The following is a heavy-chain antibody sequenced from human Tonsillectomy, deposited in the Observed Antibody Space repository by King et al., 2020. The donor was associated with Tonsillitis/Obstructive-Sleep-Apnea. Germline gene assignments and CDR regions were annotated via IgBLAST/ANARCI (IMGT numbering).Heavy chain of an antibody. D-gene: IGHD1-1*01. Sequence: QLQESGPGLVKPSETLSLTCTVSGGSISSSSYYWGWIRQPPGKGLGWIGSIYYSGSTYYNPSLKSRVTISVDTSKNQFSLKLSSVTAADTAVYYCARLETEYYFDYWGQGTLVTVSS. V-gene: IGHV4-39*01. CDR2: IYYSGST. J-gene: IGHJ4*02. CDR1: GGSISSSSYY. CDR3: ARLETEYYFDY.